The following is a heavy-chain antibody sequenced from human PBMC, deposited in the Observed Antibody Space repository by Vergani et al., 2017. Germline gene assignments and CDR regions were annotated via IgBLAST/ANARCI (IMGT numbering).Heavy chain of an antibody. Sequence: EVQLFKSGGGLVQPGGSLRLSCVASGFNFNDYWVAWIRQAPGKGLEWVANVKQDGSEKYYVDSVKCRFSISRDNTKSSVYLQMDNLRAEDTALYYCVRVKGSNWNDHLYDIWGQGTLVTVSS. CDR1: GFNFNDYW. V-gene: IGHV3-7*03. CDR2: VKQDGSEK. CDR3: VRVKGSNWNDHLYDI. J-gene: IGHJ3*02. D-gene: IGHD1-1*01.